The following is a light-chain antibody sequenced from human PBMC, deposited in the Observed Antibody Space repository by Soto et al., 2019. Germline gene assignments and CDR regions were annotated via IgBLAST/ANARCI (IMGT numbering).Light chain of an antibody. J-gene: IGLJ2*01. CDR2: QDT. V-gene: IGLV3-1*01. CDR3: QAWDTSTVV. CDR1: KLGDKY. Sequence: SYELTQPPSLSVSPGQTASFTCSGDKLGDKYACWYQQKPGQSPVLVIYQDTKRPSGIPERFSGSNSGNTATLTISGTQAMDEADYYCQAWDTSTVVFGGGTKVTV.